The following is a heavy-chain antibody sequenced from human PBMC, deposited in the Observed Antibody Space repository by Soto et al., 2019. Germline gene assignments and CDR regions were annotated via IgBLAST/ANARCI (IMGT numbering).Heavy chain of an antibody. CDR2: ISAYNGNT. J-gene: IGHJ1*01. Sequence: ASVKVSCKASGYTFTSYGISWVRQAPGQGLEWMGWISAYNGNTNYTQKLQGRVTMTTDTSTSTAYMELRSLRYDDTAVYYCERYSSGWKSIWGQGTLVTVSS. CDR3: ERYSSGWKSI. D-gene: IGHD6-19*01. V-gene: IGHV1-18*04. CDR1: GYTFTSYG.